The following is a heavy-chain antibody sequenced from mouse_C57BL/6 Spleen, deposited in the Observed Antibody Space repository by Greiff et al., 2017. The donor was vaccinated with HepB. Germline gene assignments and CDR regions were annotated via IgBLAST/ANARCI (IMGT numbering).Heavy chain of an antibody. Sequence: VQLQQPGAELVKPGASVKMSCKASGYTFTSYWITWVKQRPGQGLEWIGDIYPGSGSTNYNEKFKSKATLTVDTSSSTAYMQLSSLTSEDSAVYYCARQNCDYDEGIAYWGQGTLVTVSA. J-gene: IGHJ3*01. D-gene: IGHD2-4*01. V-gene: IGHV1-55*01. CDR1: GYTFTSYW. CDR2: IYPGSGST. CDR3: ARQNCDYDEGIAY.